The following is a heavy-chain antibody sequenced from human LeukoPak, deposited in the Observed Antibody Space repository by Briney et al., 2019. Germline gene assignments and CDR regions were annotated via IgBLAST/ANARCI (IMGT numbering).Heavy chain of an antibody. CDR1: GIDLSPYW. Sequence: GGSLRLSCAASGIDLSPYWMHWVRQGPGKGLVWVSRIQTGGTTTNYADSVRGRFTISRDNTKNMIYLQMNSLRADDTAMYYCARPYYGYASYGAFDLWGQGTMVTVSS. V-gene: IGHV3-74*01. CDR2: IQTGGTTT. D-gene: IGHD3-10*01. CDR3: ARPYYGYASYGAFDL. J-gene: IGHJ3*01.